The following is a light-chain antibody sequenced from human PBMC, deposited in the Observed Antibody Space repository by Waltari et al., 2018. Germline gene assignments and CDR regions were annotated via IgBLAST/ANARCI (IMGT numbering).Light chain of an antibody. Sequence: EIVLTQSPATLSLSPGERATPSCRASQSVRSYLSWYQQKPGQAPRLLIYDASNRASGIPARFSGSGSGTDFSLSISSLEPEDIATYYCQQYDNLPPVTFGQGTRLEIK. CDR1: QSVRSY. CDR3: QQYDNLPPVT. J-gene: IGKJ5*01. CDR2: DAS. V-gene: IGKV3-11*01.